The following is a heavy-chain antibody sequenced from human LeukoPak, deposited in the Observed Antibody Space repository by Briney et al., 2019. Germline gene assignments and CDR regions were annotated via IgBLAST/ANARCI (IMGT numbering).Heavy chain of an antibody. CDR2: INHSGST. D-gene: IGHD5-18*01. J-gene: IGHJ3*02. V-gene: IGHV4-34*01. CDR3: ARATQLNWAFDI. CDR1: GGSFSGYY. Sequence: SETLSLTCAVYGGSFSGYYWSWIRQPPGKGLEWIGEINHSGSTNYNPSLKSRVTISVDTSKNQFSLKLSSVTAADTAVYYCARATQLNWAFDIWGQGTMVTVSS.